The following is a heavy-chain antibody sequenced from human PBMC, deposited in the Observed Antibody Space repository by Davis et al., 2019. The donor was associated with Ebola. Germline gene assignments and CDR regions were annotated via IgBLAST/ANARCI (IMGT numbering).Heavy chain of an antibody. Sequence: PGGSLRLSCAASGFTFDDYGMSWVRQAPGKGLEWVSGINWNGGSTGYADSVKGRFTISRDNAKNSLYLQMNSLRAEDTAVYYCATREQQLPPSLAMDVWGQGTTVTVSS. D-gene: IGHD6-13*01. CDR1: GFTFDDYG. CDR3: ATREQQLPPSLAMDV. V-gene: IGHV3-20*04. J-gene: IGHJ6*02. CDR2: INWNGGST.